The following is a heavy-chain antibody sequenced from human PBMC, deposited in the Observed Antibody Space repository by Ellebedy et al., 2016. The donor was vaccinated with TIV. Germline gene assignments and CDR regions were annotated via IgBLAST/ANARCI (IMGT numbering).Heavy chain of an antibody. CDR2: IDPSDSYT. D-gene: IGHD3-22*01. Sequence: GESLKISCKGSGYSFTSYWISWVRQMPGKGLEWMGRIDPSDSYTNYSPSFQGHVTISADKSISTAYLQWSSLKASDTAMYYCARHEIAPQDYFYGMDVWGQGTTVTVSS. CDR1: GYSFTSYW. J-gene: IGHJ6*02. V-gene: IGHV5-10-1*01. CDR3: ARHEIAPQDYFYGMDV.